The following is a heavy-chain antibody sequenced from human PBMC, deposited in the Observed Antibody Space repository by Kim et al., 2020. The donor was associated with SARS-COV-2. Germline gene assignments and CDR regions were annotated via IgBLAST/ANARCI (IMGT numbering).Heavy chain of an antibody. J-gene: IGHJ3*02. D-gene: IGHD3-10*01. V-gene: IGHV3-7*03. Sequence: YLDSVKGRFTISRDNAKSSLYLQMDSLRAEATAVYYCARDKSIPSYDAFDIWGQGTMVTVSS. CDR3: ARDKSIPSYDAFDI.